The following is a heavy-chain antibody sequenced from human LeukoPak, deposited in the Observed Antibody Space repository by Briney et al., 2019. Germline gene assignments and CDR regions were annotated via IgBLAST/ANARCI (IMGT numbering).Heavy chain of an antibody. J-gene: IGHJ2*01. CDR3: ARDNGGDYWYSDL. V-gene: IGHV4-61*01. CDR2: FYYSGST. D-gene: IGHD2-21*01. CDR1: GGSISSSSYY. Sequence: SSETLSLTCTVSGGSISSSSYYWSWIRQPPGKGLEWIGYFYYSGSTNYNPSLKSRVTISVDTSKNQFSLKLNSVTAADTAVYYCARDNGGDYWYSDLWGRGTLVTVSS.